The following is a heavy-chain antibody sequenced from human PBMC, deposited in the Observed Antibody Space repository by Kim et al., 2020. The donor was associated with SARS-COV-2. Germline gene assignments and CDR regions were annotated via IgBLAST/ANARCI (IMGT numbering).Heavy chain of an antibody. Sequence: YNQALKRRVTISVDTSKNQFSLKLSSVTAADTAVYYCARTLSGSHAFDIWGQGTMVTVSS. CDR3: ARTLSGSHAFDI. V-gene: IGHV4-39*01. D-gene: IGHD1-26*01. J-gene: IGHJ3*02.